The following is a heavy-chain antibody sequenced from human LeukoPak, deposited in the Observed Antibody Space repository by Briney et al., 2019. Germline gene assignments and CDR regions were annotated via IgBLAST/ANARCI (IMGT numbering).Heavy chain of an antibody. CDR3: ARVGDYYGSGSSLDYGMDV. CDR1: GFTSSNYA. V-gene: IGHV3-30*04. D-gene: IGHD3-10*01. CDR2: ISYDGSNK. J-gene: IGHJ6*02. Sequence: PGRSLRLSCAVSGFTSSNYAMNWVRQAPGKGLEWVAVISYDGSNKYYADSVKGRFTISRDNSKNTLYLQMNSLRAEDTAVYYCARVGDYYGSGSSLDYGMDVWGQGTTVTVSS.